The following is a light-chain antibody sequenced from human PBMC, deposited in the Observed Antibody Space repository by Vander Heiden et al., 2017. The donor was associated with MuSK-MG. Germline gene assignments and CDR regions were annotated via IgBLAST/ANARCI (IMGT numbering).Light chain of an antibody. CDR3: QQSYSNPIT. CDR2: AAS. J-gene: IGKJ4*01. Sequence: DIQITQAPSSLSASVGDRITITCRPNGTIDNYVNWYQQRPGKAPRLLIFAASTLQTGVPSSFSGSGSGTLFTLTISSLQPEDFAIYYCQQSYSNPITFGGGTKVEI. CDR1: GTIDNY. V-gene: IGKV1-39*01.